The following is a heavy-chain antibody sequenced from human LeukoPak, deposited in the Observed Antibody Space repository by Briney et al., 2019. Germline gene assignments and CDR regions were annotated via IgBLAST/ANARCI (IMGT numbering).Heavy chain of an antibody. CDR3: ARGPNNWNPGPHFYYYYYYMDV. CDR1: GFTFNNYA. J-gene: IGHJ6*03. V-gene: IGHV3-7*01. D-gene: IGHD1-20*01. Sequence: QAGGSLRLSCAASGFTFNNYAMSWVRQAPGKGLEWVANIKQDGSEKYYVDSGKGRFTISRDNSKNSLYLQMNSLRAEDTAVYYCARGPNNWNPGPHFYYYYYYMDVWGKGTTVTVSS. CDR2: IKQDGSEK.